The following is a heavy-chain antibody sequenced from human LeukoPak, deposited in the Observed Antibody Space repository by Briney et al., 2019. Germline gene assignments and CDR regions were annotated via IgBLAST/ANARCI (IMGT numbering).Heavy chain of an antibody. V-gene: IGHV3-23*01. CDR1: GFTFSSYA. J-gene: IGHJ4*02. D-gene: IGHD6-13*01. CDR2: ISVGVGTT. CDR3: AKGRSSSWYRVGYDY. Sequence: GGSLRLSCAASGFTFSSYAMSWVRQAPGKGLEWVSAISVGVGTTYYADSVKGRFTISRDNSKNTLYLQMNSLRAEDTAVYYCAKGRSSSWYRVGYDYWGQGTLVTVSS.